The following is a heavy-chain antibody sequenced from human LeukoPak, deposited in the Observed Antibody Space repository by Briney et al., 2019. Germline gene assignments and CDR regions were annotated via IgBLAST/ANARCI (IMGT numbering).Heavy chain of an antibody. V-gene: IGHV3-30*02. Sequence: GGSLRLSWAASGFIFTDYGMHWVRQAAGKGLDWEAFIRYDEKNYYADSVKGRFTISRDNSKNTLYLQMSSLRVEDTAIYYCATERYCSGGNCYPDDNWGQGTLVTVSS. CDR2: IRYDEKN. D-gene: IGHD2-15*01. CDR3: ATERYCSGGNCYPDDN. CDR1: GFIFTDYG. J-gene: IGHJ4*02.